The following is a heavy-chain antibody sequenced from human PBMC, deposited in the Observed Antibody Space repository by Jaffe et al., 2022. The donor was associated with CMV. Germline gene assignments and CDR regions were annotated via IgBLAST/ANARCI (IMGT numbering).Heavy chain of an antibody. CDR1: GFPFTSYS. CDR3: AGAPNHYDSSGYYFAEYFQH. V-gene: IGHV1-18*04. CDR2: ISVYNGNT. D-gene: IGHD3-22*01. Sequence: QVQLVQSGAEVKKPGASVKVSCKASGFPFTSYSVSWVRQAPGQGLEWVGWISVYNGNTNFAQKLQGRVTMTTDTSTNTAYLELRSLRSDDTAVYYCAGAPNHYDSSGYYFAEYFQHWGQGTPVTVSS. J-gene: IGHJ1*01.